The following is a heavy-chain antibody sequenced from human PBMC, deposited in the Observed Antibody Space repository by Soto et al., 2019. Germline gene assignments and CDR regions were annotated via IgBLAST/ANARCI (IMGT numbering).Heavy chain of an antibody. CDR1: GGSISSYY. D-gene: IGHD2-15*01. Sequence: QVQLQESGPGLVKPSETLSLTCTVSGGSISSYYWSWIRQPPGKGLEWIGYIYYSGSTNYNPSLKSRVTKSVDTSKNQFSLKLSSVTAADTAVYYCAREPGSGYYYYGMDVWGQGTTVTVSS. J-gene: IGHJ6*02. CDR2: IYYSGST. CDR3: AREPGSGYYYYGMDV. V-gene: IGHV4-59*01.